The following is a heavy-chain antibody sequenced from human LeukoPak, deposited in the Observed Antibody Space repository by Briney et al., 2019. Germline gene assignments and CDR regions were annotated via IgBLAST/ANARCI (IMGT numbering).Heavy chain of an antibody. CDR1: GYTFTSYG. CDR2: ISAYNGNT. Sequence: ASVKVSCKASGYTFTSYGISWVRQAPGQGLEWMGWISAYNGNTNYAQNLQGRVTMTTDTSTSTAYMELRSLRSDDTAVYYCALPFWSGYYDDYWGQGTLVTVSS. J-gene: IGHJ4*02. D-gene: IGHD3-3*01. CDR3: ALPFWSGYYDDY. V-gene: IGHV1-18*04.